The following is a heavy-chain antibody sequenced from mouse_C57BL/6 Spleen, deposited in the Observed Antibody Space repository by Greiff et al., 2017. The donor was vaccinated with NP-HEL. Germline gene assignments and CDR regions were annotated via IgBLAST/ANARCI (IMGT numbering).Heavy chain of an antibody. CDR3: ARDTTDYFDY. CDR2: IYPRSGNT. V-gene: IGHV1-81*01. J-gene: IGHJ2*01. Sequence: VQLQESGAELARPGASVKLSCKASGYTFTSYGISWVKQRTGQGLEWIGEIYPRSGNTYYNEKFKGKATLTADKSSSTAYMELRSRTSEASAVYFCARDTTDYFDYWGQSTTLTVSS. D-gene: IGHD1-1*01. CDR1: GYTFTSYG.